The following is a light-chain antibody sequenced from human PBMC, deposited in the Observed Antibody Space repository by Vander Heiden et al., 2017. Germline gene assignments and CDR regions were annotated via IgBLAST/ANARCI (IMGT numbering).Light chain of an antibody. CDR3: QHFGSFTGWT. CDR2: GAS. J-gene: IGKJ1*01. V-gene: IGKV3-20*01. CDR1: QTISSRY. Sequence: EIVLTQSPGTLSLSPGERANLSCRTSQTISSRYLAWYQHRPGQTPRLLIYGASNRATGIPDRFSGSGSGTDFTLTISRLEPEDFAVYYCQHFGSFTGWTFGQGTKVEIK.